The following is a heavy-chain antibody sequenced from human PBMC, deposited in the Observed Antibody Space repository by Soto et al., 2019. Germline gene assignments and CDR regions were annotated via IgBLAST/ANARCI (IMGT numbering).Heavy chain of an antibody. Sequence: SETLSLTCSVSGGSISGSYWSWIRQSPGKGLGWLGYVYYTGSTNYSPSLRSRVSISVDTSKNEFSLRLSSVTAADTAVYFCARSVAVPGAHIDYWGQGTQLTVSS. CDR1: GGSISGSY. J-gene: IGHJ4*02. V-gene: IGHV4-59*01. CDR3: ARSVAVPGAHIDY. CDR2: VYYTGST. D-gene: IGHD3-3*01.